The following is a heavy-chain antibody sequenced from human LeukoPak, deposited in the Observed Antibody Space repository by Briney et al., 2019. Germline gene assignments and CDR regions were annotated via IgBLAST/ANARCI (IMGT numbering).Heavy chain of an antibody. J-gene: IGHJ4*02. D-gene: IGHD5-12*01. V-gene: IGHV1-18*04. CDR2: ISAYNGNT. CDR1: GYTFTSYY. CDR3: ARDRPLFGRIVATEYYFDY. Sequence: GASAKVSCKASGYTFTSYYMHWVRQAPGQGLEWMGWISAYNGNTNYAQKLQGRVTMTTDTSTSTAYMELRSLRSDDTAVYYCARDRPLFGRIVATEYYFDYWGQGTLVTVSS.